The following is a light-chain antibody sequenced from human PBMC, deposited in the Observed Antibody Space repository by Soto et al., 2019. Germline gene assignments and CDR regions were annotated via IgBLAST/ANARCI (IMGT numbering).Light chain of an antibody. Sequence: EIVLTQSPGTLSLSPVERATLSCRASQSVSRSYLAWYQQKPGQAPRLLIYGASSRATGIPDRFSGSGSGTDFTVTISRREPEDFAVYSCQQYGSSPGTFGQGTKLEIK. V-gene: IGKV3-20*01. J-gene: IGKJ2*01. CDR1: QSVSRSY. CDR2: GAS. CDR3: QQYGSSPGT.